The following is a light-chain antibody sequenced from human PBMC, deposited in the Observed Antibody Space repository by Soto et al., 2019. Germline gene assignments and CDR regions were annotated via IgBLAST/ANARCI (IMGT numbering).Light chain of an antibody. CDR3: TSYAGSRNLV. CDR1: SSDVGGYNS. Sequence: QSALTQPPSASGSPGQSVTISCTGTSSDVGGYNSVSWYQQHPGRAPKLLIYEVNKRPSGVPDRFSASKSDNTASLTVSGLQVEDEADYCCTSYAGSRNLVFGGGTKLTVL. J-gene: IGLJ2*01. CDR2: EVN. V-gene: IGLV2-8*01.